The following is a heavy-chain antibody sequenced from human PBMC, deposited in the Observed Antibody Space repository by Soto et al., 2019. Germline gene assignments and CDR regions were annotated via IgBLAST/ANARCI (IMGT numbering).Heavy chain of an antibody. CDR3: ARYFRGSGRYFFDY. J-gene: IGHJ4*02. D-gene: IGHD6-19*01. CDR1: GFTFSSSF. CDR2: INQDGGGT. V-gene: IGHV3-7*03. Sequence: GGSLRLSCVASGFTFSSSFMGWARQAPGKGLEWVANINQDGGGTYYVDSVEGRFTISRDNAKDSLYLQMNSLRGEDTAVYYCARYFRGSGRYFFDYWGQGTLVTVSS.